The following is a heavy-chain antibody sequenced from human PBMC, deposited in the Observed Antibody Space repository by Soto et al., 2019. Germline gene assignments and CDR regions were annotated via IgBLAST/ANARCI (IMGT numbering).Heavy chain of an antibody. D-gene: IGHD2-2*01. CDR3: AKDPRGSSTTGEMGRVDY. J-gene: IGHJ4*02. CDR2: ISYDGSNK. Sequence: GGSLRLSCAASGFTFSSYGMHWVRQAPGKGLEWVAVISYDGSNKYYADSVKGRFTISRDNSKNTLYLQMNSLRAEDTAVYYCAKDPRGSSTTGEMGRVDYWGQGTLVTVSS. CDR1: GFTFSSYG. V-gene: IGHV3-30*18.